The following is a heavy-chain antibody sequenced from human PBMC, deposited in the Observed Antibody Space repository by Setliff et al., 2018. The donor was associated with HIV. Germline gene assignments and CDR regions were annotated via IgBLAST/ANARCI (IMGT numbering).Heavy chain of an antibody. Sequence: PGGSLRLSCAASGFVFSTYWMSWVRQAPGKGPEWVANIKTDGSEKYYVDSVKGRFIASTDNAKNSLFLEMNSLKAEDTAVYYCARAYNVYDYRFDSSGYDYWGQGTLVTVSS. D-gene: IGHD3-22*01. J-gene: IGHJ4*02. CDR3: ARAYNVYDYRFDSSGYDY. V-gene: IGHV3-7*03. CDR1: GFVFSTYW. CDR2: IKTDGSEK.